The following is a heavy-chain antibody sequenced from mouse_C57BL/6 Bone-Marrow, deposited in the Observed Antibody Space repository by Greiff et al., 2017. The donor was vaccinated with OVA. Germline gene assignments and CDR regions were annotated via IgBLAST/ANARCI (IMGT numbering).Heavy chain of an antibody. CDR2: IDPANGNT. CDR1: GFTIKNTY. V-gene: IGHV14-3*01. CDR3: GRASFLLRSAWFAD. Sequence: VQLQQSVAELVRPGASVKLSCTASGFTIKNTYMHWVKQRPEQGLEWIGRIDPANGNTKYAPKFQGKATITADTSSNTAYLQLSSLTSEDAAIYYCGRASFLLRSAWFADWGQGTLVTVSA. J-gene: IGHJ3*01. D-gene: IGHD1-1*01.